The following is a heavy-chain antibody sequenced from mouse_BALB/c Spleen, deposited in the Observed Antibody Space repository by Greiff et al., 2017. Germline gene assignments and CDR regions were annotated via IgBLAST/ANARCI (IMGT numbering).Heavy chain of an antibody. CDR1: GFTFTDYY. CDR3: APNRPHYYAMDY. D-gene: IGHD4-1*01. CDR2: IRNKANGYTT. J-gene: IGHJ4*01. V-gene: IGHV7-3*02. Sequence: EVKLVESGGGLVQPGGSLRLSCATSGFTFTDYYMSWVRQPPGKALEWLGFIRNKANGYTTEYSASVKGRFTISRDNSQSILYLQMNTLRAEDSATYYCAPNRPHYYAMDYWGQGTSVTVSS.